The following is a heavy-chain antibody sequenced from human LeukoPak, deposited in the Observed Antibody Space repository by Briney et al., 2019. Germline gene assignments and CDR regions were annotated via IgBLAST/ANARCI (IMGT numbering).Heavy chain of an antibody. Sequence: ASVKVSCKASGYTFTSYGISWVRQAPGQGLEWMGWISAYNGNTSYAQKFQGRVTMTRDTSTSTVYMELSSLRSEDTAVYYCARDTSFDYWGQGTLVTVSS. V-gene: IGHV1-18*01. CDR3: ARDTSFDY. J-gene: IGHJ4*02. CDR2: ISAYNGNT. CDR1: GYTFTSYG.